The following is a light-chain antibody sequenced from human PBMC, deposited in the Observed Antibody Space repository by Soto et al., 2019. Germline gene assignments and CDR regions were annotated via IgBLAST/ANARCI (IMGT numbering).Light chain of an antibody. J-gene: IGLJ2*01. CDR2: EVS. CDR3: SSYAGSNNFVV. Sequence: QSALTQPPSASGSPGQSVTISCTGTRSDVGGYNFVSWYQQHPDKAPKLMIYEVSKRPSGVPDRFSGSKSGNTASLTVSGLQAEDEADYYCSSYAGSNNFVVFGGGTKLTVL. V-gene: IGLV2-8*01. CDR1: RSDVGGYNF.